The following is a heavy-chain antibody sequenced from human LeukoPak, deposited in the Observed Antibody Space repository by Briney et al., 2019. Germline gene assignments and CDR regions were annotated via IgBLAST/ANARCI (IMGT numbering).Heavy chain of an antibody. Sequence: ASVKVSCKASGGTFSSYTISWVRQAPGQGLEWMGRIIPILGIANYAQKFQGRVTITADKSTSTAYMELSSPRSEDTAVYYCARDIIHCSSTSCPPDWFDPWGQGTLVTVSS. CDR3: ARDIIHCSSTSCPPDWFDP. V-gene: IGHV1-69*04. CDR2: IIPILGIA. D-gene: IGHD2-2*01. J-gene: IGHJ5*02. CDR1: GGTFSSYT.